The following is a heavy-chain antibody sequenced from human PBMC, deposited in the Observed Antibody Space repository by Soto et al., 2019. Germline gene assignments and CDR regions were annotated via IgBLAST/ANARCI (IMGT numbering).Heavy chain of an antibody. CDR1: GFIFTNYA. D-gene: IGHD3-9*01. Sequence: EVQLWESGGALVQPGGSLRLCCAGSGFIFTNYAMTWVRQAPGKGLEWVSSISGSGDTTYYADSVRGRFIISIDNSKNTMCRQMNSLRVEDTAVYYCAIVMTGYYSPFDYWGQGTLVTVSS. CDR2: ISGSGDTT. CDR3: AIVMTGYYSPFDY. V-gene: IGHV3-23*01. J-gene: IGHJ4*02.